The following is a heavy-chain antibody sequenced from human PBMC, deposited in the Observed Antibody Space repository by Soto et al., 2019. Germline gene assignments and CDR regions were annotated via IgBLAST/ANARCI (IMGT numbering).Heavy chain of an antibody. CDR2: ISGSGGTT. J-gene: IGHJ4*02. D-gene: IGHD6-13*01. Sequence: GGSLRLSCAASGFTFTFSSYVMIWFRQAPGKGLEWVSIISGSGGTTYYADSVKGRFTISRDNSKNTLYLQMDSLRDEDTALYYCAKSRGNNTSSPDYWGQGTLVTVSS. CDR1: GFTFTFSSYV. V-gene: IGHV3-23*01. CDR3: AKSRGNNTSSPDY.